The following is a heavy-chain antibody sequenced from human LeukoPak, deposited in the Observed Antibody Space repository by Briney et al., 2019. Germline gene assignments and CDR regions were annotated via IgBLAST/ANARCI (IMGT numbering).Heavy chain of an antibody. CDR2: ISSSSSYI. Sequence: PGGSLRLSCAASGFTFSSYSMNWVRQAPGKGLEWVSSISSSSSYIYYADSVKGRFTISRDNSKNTLYLQMNSLRAEDTAVYYCAKDWSGWYYFDYWGQGTLVTVSS. V-gene: IGHV3-21*04. CDR1: GFTFSSYS. D-gene: IGHD6-19*01. CDR3: AKDWSGWYYFDY. J-gene: IGHJ4*02.